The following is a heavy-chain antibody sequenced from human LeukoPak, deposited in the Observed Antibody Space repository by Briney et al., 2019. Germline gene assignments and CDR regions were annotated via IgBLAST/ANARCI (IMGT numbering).Heavy chain of an antibody. CDR2: IYSGGHT. D-gene: IGHD5-12*01. J-gene: IGHJ4*02. Sequence: TGGSLRLSCAASGFTVSNNYMSWVRQAPGKGLEWVSVIYSGGHTYYADSVRGRFTISRDNSKNTLYLQMNSLRVEDTAVYYCARDRAGGYDVFDYWGQGTLVTVSS. V-gene: IGHV3-53*01. CDR1: GFTVSNNY. CDR3: ARDRAGGYDVFDY.